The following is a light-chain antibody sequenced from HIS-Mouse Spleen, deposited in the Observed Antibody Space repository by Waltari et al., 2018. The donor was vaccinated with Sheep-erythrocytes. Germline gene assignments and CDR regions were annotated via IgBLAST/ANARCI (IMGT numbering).Light chain of an antibody. J-gene: IGLJ3*02. CDR2: EVS. CDR3: SSYAGSNNWV. Sequence: QSALTQPPSASGSPGQSVPISCTGTSSDVGGYYYVPWYQHHPGNAPKLMIYEVSKRPSGVPDRFSGSKSGNTASLTVSGLQAEDEADYYCSSYAGSNNWVFGGGTKLTVL. V-gene: IGLV2-8*01. CDR1: SSDVGGYYY.